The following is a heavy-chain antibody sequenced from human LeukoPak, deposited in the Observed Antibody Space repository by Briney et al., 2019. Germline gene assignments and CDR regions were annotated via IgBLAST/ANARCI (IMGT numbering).Heavy chain of an antibody. CDR2: IDGNSGGT. Sequence: ASVKVSCKASGYTFNAYYIHWVRQVPGQGLECMGWIDGNSGGTNYAQNFQGRVTMTRDTSINTAYMELSRLRSDDTAVYYCARDFSRFIVVIGYWGQGTLVTVSS. V-gene: IGHV1-2*02. D-gene: IGHD3-22*01. J-gene: IGHJ4*02. CDR3: ARDFSRFIVVIGY. CDR1: GYTFNAYY.